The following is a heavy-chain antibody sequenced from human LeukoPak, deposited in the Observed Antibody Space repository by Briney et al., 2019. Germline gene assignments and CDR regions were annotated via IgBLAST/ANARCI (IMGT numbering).Heavy chain of an antibody. Sequence: GGSLRLSCAASGFTFSSYWMSWVRQAPGKGLEWVSSISSSSSYIYYADSVKGRFTISRDNAKNSLYLQMNSLRAEDTAVYYCARETRGYSYGVDYWGQGTLVTVSS. CDR3: ARETRGYSYGVDY. CDR2: ISSSSSYI. V-gene: IGHV3-21*01. J-gene: IGHJ4*02. D-gene: IGHD5-18*01. CDR1: GFTFSSYW.